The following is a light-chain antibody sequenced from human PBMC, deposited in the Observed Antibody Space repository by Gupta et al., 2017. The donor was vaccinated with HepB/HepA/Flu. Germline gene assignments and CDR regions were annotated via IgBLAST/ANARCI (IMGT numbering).Light chain of an antibody. CDR2: DAS. CDR3: QQRSNWPALT. Sequence: ELVLTQSPATLSLSPGERATLSCRASQSVSSYLAWYQQKPGQAPRLLIYDASNRATGIPARFSGSGYGTDFTLTISSREPEDFAVYYCQQRSNWPALTFGGGTKVEIK. J-gene: IGKJ4*01. CDR1: QSVSSY. V-gene: IGKV3-11*01.